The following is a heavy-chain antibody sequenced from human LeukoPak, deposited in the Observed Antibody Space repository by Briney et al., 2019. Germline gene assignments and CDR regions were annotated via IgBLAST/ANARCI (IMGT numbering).Heavy chain of an antibody. Sequence: GGSLRLSCAASGFTFSSYAMHWVRQAPGKGLEWVANIRQDGNEKKYLDSVKGRFTISRDNAKNSLYLQMNSLGPEDTALYYCAKTETFGYNSWGQGTLVTVSS. J-gene: IGHJ4*02. D-gene: IGHD3-22*01. CDR2: IRQDGNEK. CDR1: GFTFSSYA. V-gene: IGHV3-7*01. CDR3: AKTETFGYNS.